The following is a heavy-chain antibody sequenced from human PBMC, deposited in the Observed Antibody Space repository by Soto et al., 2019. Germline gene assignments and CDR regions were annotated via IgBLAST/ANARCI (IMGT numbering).Heavy chain of an antibody. J-gene: IGHJ6*03. D-gene: IGHD1-7*01. CDR3: AGTTSHQWYYMDV. Sequence: SQTLSLTCAISGDSVSSNSAAWNWIRLSPSRGLEWLARTYYRSRWYNDYAASVRSRITVNPDTSKNQFSLQLTSVTPEDTAVYYCAGTTSHQWYYMDVWGKGTTVTVSS. CDR1: GDSVSSNSAA. V-gene: IGHV6-1*01. CDR2: TYYRSRWYN.